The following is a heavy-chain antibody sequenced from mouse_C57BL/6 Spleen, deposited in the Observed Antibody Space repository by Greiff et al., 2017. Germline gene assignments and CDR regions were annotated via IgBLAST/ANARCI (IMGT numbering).Heavy chain of an antibody. CDR2: IDPSDSYT. CDR3: ARRPITTLFDY. Sequence: QVQLQQPGAELVMPGASVKLSCKASGYTFTSYWMHWVKQRPGQGLEWIGEIDPSDSYTNYNQKFKGKSTLTVDKSSSTAYMQLSSLTSEDSAVYYCARRPITTLFDYWGQGTTLTVSS. V-gene: IGHV1-69*01. J-gene: IGHJ2*01. CDR1: GYTFTSYW. D-gene: IGHD1-1*01.